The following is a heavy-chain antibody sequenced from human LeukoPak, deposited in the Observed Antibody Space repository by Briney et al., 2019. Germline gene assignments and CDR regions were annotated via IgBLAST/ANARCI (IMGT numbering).Heavy chain of an antibody. CDR2: IWYDGSNK. CDR3: ARDTAMVTEGKAPYYYDMDV. J-gene: IGHJ6*02. CDR1: GFTFSSYG. D-gene: IGHD5-18*01. V-gene: IGHV3-33*01. Sequence: GGSLRLSCAASGFTFSSYGMHWVRQAPGKGLEWVAVIWYDGSNKYYADSVKGRFTISRDNSKNTLYLQMNSLRAEDTAVYYCARDTAMVTEGKAPYYYDMDVWGQGTTVTVSS.